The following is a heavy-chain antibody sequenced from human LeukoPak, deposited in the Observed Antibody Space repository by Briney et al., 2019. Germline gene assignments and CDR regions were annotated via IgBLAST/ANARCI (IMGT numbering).Heavy chain of an antibody. Sequence: PGGCLRLSCAASGFTFAIHAMTWVRQAPGKGLEWVSGISGDGASTHYAESVKGQFTISRDNSQNTLFLQMNSLRVEDTAIYYCAKDSYVSGRPLHTFDVWGQGTMVTVSS. J-gene: IGHJ3*01. CDR3: AKDSYVSGRPLHTFDV. CDR1: GFTFAIHA. D-gene: IGHD3-10*01. V-gene: IGHV3-23*01. CDR2: ISGDGAST.